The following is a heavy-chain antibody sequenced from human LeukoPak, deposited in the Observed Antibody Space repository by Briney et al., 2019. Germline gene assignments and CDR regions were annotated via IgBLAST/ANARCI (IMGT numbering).Heavy chain of an antibody. CDR1: GGSFSGYY. Sequence: NPSENLSLTCAVYGGSFSGYYWSWIRQPPGKGLEWIGEINHSGSTNYNPSLKSRVTISVDTSKNQFSLKLSSVTAADTAVYYCARGGGYWGQGTLVTVSS. J-gene: IGHJ4*02. CDR3: ARGGGY. CDR2: INHSGST. D-gene: IGHD2-15*01. V-gene: IGHV4-34*01.